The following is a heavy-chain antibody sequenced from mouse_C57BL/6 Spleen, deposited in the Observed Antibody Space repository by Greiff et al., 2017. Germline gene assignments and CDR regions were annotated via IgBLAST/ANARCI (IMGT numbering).Heavy chain of an antibody. CDR1: GFSLSTSGMG. D-gene: IGHD1-1*01. Sequence: QVTLKVSGPGILQSSQTLSLTCSFSGFSLSTSGMGVSWIRQPSGKGLEWLAHIYCDDDKRYNPFLKSRPTISKDTSRNQVFLKITSVDTADTATYYCARRPPYCASSHFDYWGKGTTLTVSS. CDR3: ARRPPYCASSHFDY. J-gene: IGHJ2*01. CDR2: IYCDDDK. V-gene: IGHV8-12*01.